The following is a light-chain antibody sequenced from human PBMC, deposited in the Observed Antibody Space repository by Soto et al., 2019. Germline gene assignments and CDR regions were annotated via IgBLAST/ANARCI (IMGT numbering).Light chain of an antibody. Sequence: VRMTQSPSSLSASTGDRVSITCRASQGISSSLAWYQQKPGKAPKLLIYAASTLQSGVPSRFSGSGSGTDFTLTISCLQSEDFATYYCQQYYSYPLTFGGGTKV. J-gene: IGKJ4*01. CDR1: QGISSS. CDR2: AAS. CDR3: QQYYSYPLT. V-gene: IGKV1-8*01.